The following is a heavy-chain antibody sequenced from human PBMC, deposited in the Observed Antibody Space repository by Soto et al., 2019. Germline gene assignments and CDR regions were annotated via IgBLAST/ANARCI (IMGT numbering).Heavy chain of an antibody. J-gene: IGHJ6*02. CDR1: GGSVSSGSYY. Sequence: QVQLQESGPGLVKPSETLSLTCTVSGGSVSSGSYYWSWIRQPPGKGLEWIGYIYYSGSTNYNPSLKSRVTISVDTSKNQFSLKLSSVTAADTAVYYCARDRPPPGSSGWSYYYYGMDVWGQGTTVTVSS. D-gene: IGHD6-19*01. CDR3: ARDRPPPGSSGWSYYYYGMDV. CDR2: IYYSGST. V-gene: IGHV4-61*01.